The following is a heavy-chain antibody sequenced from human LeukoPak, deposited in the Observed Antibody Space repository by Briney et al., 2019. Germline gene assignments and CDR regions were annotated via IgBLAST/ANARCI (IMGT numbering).Heavy chain of an antibody. CDR1: GFSLRTNGVG. CDR3: ARRRPNDLIFDS. Sequence: ESGPTLVNPTQTLTLTCSFSGFSLRTNGVGVAWIRQPPGKALEWLALIYWDDDKRYSPSLKSRLIITKDTSRNQVVLTMTNMDPVDTATYYCARRRPNDLIFDSWGQGTLVTVSS. D-gene: IGHD2-8*01. V-gene: IGHV2-5*02. CDR2: IYWDDDK. J-gene: IGHJ4*02.